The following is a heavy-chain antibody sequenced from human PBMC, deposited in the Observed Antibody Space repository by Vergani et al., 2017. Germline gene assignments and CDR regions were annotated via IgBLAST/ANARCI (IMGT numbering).Heavy chain of an antibody. D-gene: IGHD4-17*01. J-gene: IGHJ3*02. CDR3: ARPEQSGDYILDAFDI. CDR2: INPSGGST. CDR1: GYTFTSYY. Sequence: QVQLVQSGAEVKKPGASVKVSCKASGYTFTSYYMHWVRQAPGQGLEWMGIINPSGGSTSYAQKFQVRVTMTRDTSTSTVYMELSSLRSEDTAVYYCARPEQSGDYILDAFDIWGQGTMVTVSS. V-gene: IGHV1-46*01.